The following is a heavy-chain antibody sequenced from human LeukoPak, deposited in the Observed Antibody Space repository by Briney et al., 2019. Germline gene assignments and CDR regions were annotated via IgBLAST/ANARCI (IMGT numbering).Heavy chain of an antibody. CDR2: IYYSGST. CDR1: GGSISSYY. V-gene: IGHV4-59*08. CDR3: ARGYSSGWSQGGNAFDI. J-gene: IGHJ3*02. D-gene: IGHD6-19*01. Sequence: PSETLSLTCTVSGGSISSYYWSWIRQPPGKGLEWIGYIYYSGSTNYNPSLKSRVTISVDTSKNQFSLKLSSVTAAVTAVYYCARGYSSGWSQGGNAFDIWGQGTMVTVSS.